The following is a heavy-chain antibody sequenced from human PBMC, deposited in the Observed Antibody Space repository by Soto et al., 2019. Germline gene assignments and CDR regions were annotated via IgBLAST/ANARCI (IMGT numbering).Heavy chain of an antibody. Sequence: PSETLSLTCTVSGGSISSYYWSWIRQPPGKGLEWIGYIYYGGSTNYNPSLKSRVTISVDTSKNQFSLKLSSVTAADTAVYYCARRIAVAGTIDYWGQGTLVTVS. CDR1: GGSISSYY. D-gene: IGHD6-19*01. V-gene: IGHV4-59*01. CDR2: IYYGGST. J-gene: IGHJ4*02. CDR3: ARRIAVAGTIDY.